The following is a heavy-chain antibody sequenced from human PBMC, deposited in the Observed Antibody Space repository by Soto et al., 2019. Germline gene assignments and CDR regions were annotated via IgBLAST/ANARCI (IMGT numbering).Heavy chain of an antibody. CDR3: ARGRAGTTFFYYYYMDV. CDR2: IYYSGST. J-gene: IGHJ6*03. Sequence: PSETLSLTCTVSGGSISSYYWSWIRQPPGKGLEWIGYIYYSGSTNYNPSLKSRVTISVDTSKNQFSLKLSSVTAADTAVYYCARGRAGTTFFYYYYMDVWGKGTTVTSP. CDR1: GGSISSYY. V-gene: IGHV4-59*01. D-gene: IGHD1-1*01.